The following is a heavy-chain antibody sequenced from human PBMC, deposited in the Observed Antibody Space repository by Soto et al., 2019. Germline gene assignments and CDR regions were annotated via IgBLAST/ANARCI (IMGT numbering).Heavy chain of an antibody. CDR3: ARDSITIFRGGMDV. D-gene: IGHD3-3*01. V-gene: IGHV3-21*01. J-gene: IGHJ6*02. CDR2: ISSSSSYI. Sequence: PGGSLRLSCAASGFTFSSYSMNWVRQAPGKGLEWVSSISSSSSYIYYADSVKGRFTISRDNAKNSLYLQMNSLRAEDTAVYYCARDSITIFRGGMDVWGQGTTVTVSS. CDR1: GFTFSSYS.